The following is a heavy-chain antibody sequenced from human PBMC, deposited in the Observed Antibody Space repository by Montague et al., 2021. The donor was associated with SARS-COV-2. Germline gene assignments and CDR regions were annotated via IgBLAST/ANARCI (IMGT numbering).Heavy chain of an antibody. CDR2: IYYSGST. D-gene: IGHD2-2*01. CDR3: ARVRVVVPAATNWFDP. Sequence: TLSLTCTVSGGSISSGGYYWSWIRQHPGKGLEWVGYIYYSGSTYYNPSLKSRVTISVDTSKNQFSMKLSSVTAADTAVYYCARVRVVVPAATNWFDPWGQGNLVTVSS. V-gene: IGHV4-31*03. J-gene: IGHJ5*02. CDR1: GGSISSGGYY.